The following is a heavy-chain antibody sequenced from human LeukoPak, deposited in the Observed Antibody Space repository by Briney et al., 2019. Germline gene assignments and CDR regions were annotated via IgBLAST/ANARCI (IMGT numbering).Heavy chain of an antibody. Sequence: SETLSLTCTVSGGSISSSSYYWGWIRQPPGKGLEWIGSIYYSGSTYYDPSLKSRVTISVDTSKNQFSLKLSSVTAADTAVYYCARTGDSRGRITIFGVVIKGYYYMDVWGKGTTVTVSS. J-gene: IGHJ6*03. CDR1: GGSISSSSYY. D-gene: IGHD3-3*01. CDR3: ARTGDSRGRITIFGVVIKGYYYMDV. CDR2: IYYSGST. V-gene: IGHV4-39*07.